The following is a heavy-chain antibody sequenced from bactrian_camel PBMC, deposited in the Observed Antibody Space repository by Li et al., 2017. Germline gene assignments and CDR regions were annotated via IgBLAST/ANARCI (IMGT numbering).Heavy chain of an antibody. J-gene: IGHJ4*01. CDR2: IDSGSGST. V-gene: IGHV3S1*01. CDR1: GFTFSDYW. Sequence: HVQLVESGGGLVQPGGSLRLFCAASGFTFSDYWMSWVRQAPGKGLEWVTTIDSGSGSTYYADSVKGRYTISRDNSKNTLYLQMNSLKPEDTGMYYCAADIAPKDGGVWYGDYTNWGQGTQVTVS. CDR3: AADIAPKDGGVWYGDYTN. D-gene: IGHD3*01.